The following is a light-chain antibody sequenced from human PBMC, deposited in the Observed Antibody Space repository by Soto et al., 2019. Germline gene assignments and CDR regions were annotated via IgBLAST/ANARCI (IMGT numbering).Light chain of an antibody. Sequence: EIVLTQSPGTLSSSPGERATLSCRASQSVSSTYLAWYQQKPGQAPRLLISAASNRATGIPDRFSGSGSATDFALTISRLEPEDFAVYYCQQYGSSSWTFGQGTRVEI. CDR3: QQYGSSSWT. CDR2: AAS. J-gene: IGKJ1*01. V-gene: IGKV3-20*01. CDR1: QSVSSTY.